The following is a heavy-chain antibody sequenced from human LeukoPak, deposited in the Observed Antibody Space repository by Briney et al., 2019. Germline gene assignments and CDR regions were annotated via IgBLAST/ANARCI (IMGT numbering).Heavy chain of an antibody. CDR2: IIPIFGTA. Sequence: SVKVSCKASGGTFSSYAISWVRQAPGQGLEWMGRIIPIFGTANYAQKFLGRVSITTDESASTAYMELSSLRSEDTAVYYCARMRDDYGLNWGQGTLVTVSS. J-gene: IGHJ4*02. D-gene: IGHD4-17*01. CDR1: GGTFSSYA. CDR3: ARMRDDYGLN. V-gene: IGHV1-69*05.